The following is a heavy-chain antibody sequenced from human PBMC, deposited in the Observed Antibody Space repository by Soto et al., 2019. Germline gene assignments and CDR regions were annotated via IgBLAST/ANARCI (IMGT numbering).Heavy chain of an antibody. Sequence: LRLSCAASGFTFSSYAMSWVRQAPGKGLEWVSAISGSGGSTYYADSVKGRFTISRDNSKNTLYLQMNSLRAEDTAVYYCAKDPGILEDAFDIWGQGTMVTVSS. CDR3: AKDPGILEDAFDI. J-gene: IGHJ3*02. V-gene: IGHV3-23*01. D-gene: IGHD1-1*01. CDR2: ISGSGGST. CDR1: GFTFSSYA.